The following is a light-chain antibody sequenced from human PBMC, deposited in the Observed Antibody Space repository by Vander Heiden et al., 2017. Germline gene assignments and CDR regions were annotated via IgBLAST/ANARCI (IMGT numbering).Light chain of an antibody. CDR3: QQYSIDSPT. CDR1: QSITTW. Sequence: DIQMTQSPSTLFASVGDRVTITCRASQSITTWLAWYQQKPGKAPKRLIYDASNLQSGVPSRFSGSGSGTDFSLTISSLQPDDFATYYCQQYSIDSPTFGQGTKVEI. CDR2: DAS. V-gene: IGKV1-5*01. J-gene: IGKJ1*01.